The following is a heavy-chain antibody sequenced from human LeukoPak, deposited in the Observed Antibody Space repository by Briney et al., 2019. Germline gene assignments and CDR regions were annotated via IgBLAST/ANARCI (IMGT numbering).Heavy chain of an antibody. D-gene: IGHD1-26*01. CDR3: ARISGLRVGAITYYYYYYMDV. CDR1: GGSISSGSYY. V-gene: IGHV4-61*02. J-gene: IGHJ6*03. CDR2: IYTSGST. Sequence: SETLSLTCTVSGGSISSGSYYWSWIRQPAGKGLEWIGRIYTSGSTNYNPSLKSRVTISVDTSKNQFSLKLSSVTAADTAVYYCARISGLRVGAITYYYYYYMDVWGKGTTVTVSS.